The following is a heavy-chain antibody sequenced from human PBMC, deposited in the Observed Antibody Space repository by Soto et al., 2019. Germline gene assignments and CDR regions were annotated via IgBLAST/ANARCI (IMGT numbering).Heavy chain of an antibody. CDR3: ARESESGAFDI. CDR1: GGSISSGGYS. CDR2: IYHNGST. J-gene: IGHJ3*02. Sequence: PSETLSLTCAVSGGSISSGGYSWSWIRQPPGKGLEWIGYIYHNGSTYYNPSLKSRVTISVDRSKNQFSLKLSSVTAADTAVYYCARESESGAFDIWGKGTMVTVSS. V-gene: IGHV4-30-2*01.